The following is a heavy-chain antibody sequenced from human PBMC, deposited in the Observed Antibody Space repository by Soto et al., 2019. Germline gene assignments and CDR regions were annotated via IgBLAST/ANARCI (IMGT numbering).Heavy chain of an antibody. Sequence: QVHLVESGGGVVQSGRPLRLSCVGSGFTFSNNAMHWVRQAPGKGLEWVAFISYDSSEIFYADSVKGRFTISRDNPENTLFLHMNSPRADDTAVYYCAIARVADSFLDHWGQGILVTVSS. J-gene: IGHJ4*01. V-gene: IGHV3-30*01. CDR2: ISYDSSEI. D-gene: IGHD3-3*01. CDR1: GFTFSNNA. CDR3: AIARVADSFLDH.